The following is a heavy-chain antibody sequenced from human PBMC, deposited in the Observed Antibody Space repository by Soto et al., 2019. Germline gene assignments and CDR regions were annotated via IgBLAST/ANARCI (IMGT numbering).Heavy chain of an antibody. J-gene: IGHJ4*02. CDR2: IIPILGIA. Sequence: VKVSCKASGGTFSSYTISWVRQAPGQGLEWMGRIIPILGIANYAQKFQGRVAITADKSTSTAYMELSSLRSEDTAVYYCARDTSGITMGYWGQGTLVTVSS. CDR3: ARDTSGITMGY. V-gene: IGHV1-69*10. CDR1: GGTFSSYT. D-gene: IGHD3-10*01.